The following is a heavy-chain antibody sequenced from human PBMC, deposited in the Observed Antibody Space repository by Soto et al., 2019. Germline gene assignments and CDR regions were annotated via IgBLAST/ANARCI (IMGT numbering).Heavy chain of an antibody. CDR3: ARDNPKLVYFDY. J-gene: IGHJ4*02. Sequence: SETLSLTCTVSGGSISSYYWSWIRQPPGKGLEWIGYIYYSGSTNYNPSLKSRVTISVDTSKNQFSLKLSSVTAAGTAVYYCARDNPKLVYFDYWGQGTLVTVSS. V-gene: IGHV4-59*01. D-gene: IGHD1-1*01. CDR2: IYYSGST. CDR1: GGSISSYY.